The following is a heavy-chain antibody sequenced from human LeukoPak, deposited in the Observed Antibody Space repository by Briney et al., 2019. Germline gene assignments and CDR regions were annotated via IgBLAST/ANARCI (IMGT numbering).Heavy chain of an antibody. CDR1: GGSISSYY. J-gene: IGHJ5*02. Sequence: SETLSLTCTVSGGSISSYYWSWIRQPPGKGLEWIGYIYYSGSTNYNPSLKSRVTISVDTSKNQFSLKLSSVTAADTAVYYCARGDEGWELLPWFDPWGQGTLVTVSS. D-gene: IGHD1-26*01. CDR2: IYYSGST. CDR3: ARGDEGWELLPWFDP. V-gene: IGHV4-59*01.